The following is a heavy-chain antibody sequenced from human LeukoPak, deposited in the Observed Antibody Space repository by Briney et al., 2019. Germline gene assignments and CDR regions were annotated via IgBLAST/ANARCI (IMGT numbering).Heavy chain of an antibody. V-gene: IGHV3-23*01. J-gene: IGHJ4*02. CDR3: AKDEGSGWYGTFDY. Sequence: GGSLRLSCAASGFTFSSYYMNWIRQAPGKGLEWVSAISGSGGSTYYADSVKGRFTISRDNSKNTLYLQMNSLRAEDTAVYYCAKDEGSGWYGTFDYWGQGTLVTVSS. CDR2: ISGSGGST. D-gene: IGHD6-19*01. CDR1: GFTFSSYY.